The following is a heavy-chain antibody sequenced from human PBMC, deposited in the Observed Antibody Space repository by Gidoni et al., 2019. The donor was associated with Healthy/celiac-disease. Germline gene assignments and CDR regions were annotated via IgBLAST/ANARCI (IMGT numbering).Heavy chain of an antibody. Sequence: EVQLVESGGGLVQPGGSLRLSCAASGFTFSSYSMHWVRQAPGKGLDWVSYISSSSSTIYYADSVKGRFTISRDNAKNSLYLQMNSLRDEDTAVYYCAGNIVVVPAAIGGYYYYGMDVWGQGTTVTVSS. J-gene: IGHJ6*02. CDR3: AGNIVVVPAAIGGYYYYGMDV. V-gene: IGHV3-48*02. CDR2: ISSSSSTI. CDR1: GFTFSSYS. D-gene: IGHD2-2*02.